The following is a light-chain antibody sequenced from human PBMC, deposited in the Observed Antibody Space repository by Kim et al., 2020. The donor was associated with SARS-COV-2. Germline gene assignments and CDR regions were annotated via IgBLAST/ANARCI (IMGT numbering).Light chain of an antibody. CDR3: QAWDSSTAV. J-gene: IGLJ2*01. CDR1: KLGDKY. Sequence: VSPGQTASITCFGDKLGDKYACWYQQKAGQSPVLVIYQDSKRPAGIPGRFSGSNSGNTATLTISGTQAMDEADYYCQAWDSSTAVFGGGTQLTVL. V-gene: IGLV3-1*01. CDR2: QDS.